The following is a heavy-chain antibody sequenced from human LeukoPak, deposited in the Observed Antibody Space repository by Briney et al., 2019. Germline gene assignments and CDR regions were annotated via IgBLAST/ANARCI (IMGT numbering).Heavy chain of an antibody. V-gene: IGHV1-8*01. CDR2: MNPNSGNT. J-gene: IGHJ4*02. D-gene: IGHD6-6*01. Sequence: GASVKASCKASGYTFTSYDINWVRQATGQGLEWMGWMNPNSGNTGYAQKFQGRVTMTRNTSISTAYMELSSLRSEDTAVYYCARGSSSSSSFDYWGQGTLVTVSS. CDR3: ARGSSSSSSFDY. CDR1: GYTFTSYD.